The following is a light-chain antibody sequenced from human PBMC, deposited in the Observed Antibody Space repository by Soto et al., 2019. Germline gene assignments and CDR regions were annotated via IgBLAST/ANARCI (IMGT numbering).Light chain of an antibody. CDR1: QSVSSY. V-gene: IGKV3-11*01. CDR2: DAS. CDR3: QQRSNWPPTWT. Sequence: EIVLSQSRATLSLSPGEGATLSCRASQSVSSYLAWYQHIPGQAPRLLIYDASKRATGIPARFSGSGSGTDFTLTISSLEPEDFAVSYCQQRSNWPPTWTFGQGTKVEVK. J-gene: IGKJ1*01.